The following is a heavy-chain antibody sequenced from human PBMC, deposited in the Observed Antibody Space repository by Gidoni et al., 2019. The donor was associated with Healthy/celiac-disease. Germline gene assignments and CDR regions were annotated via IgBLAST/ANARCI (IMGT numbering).Heavy chain of an antibody. CDR1: GGSFSGYY. CDR3: ARVVSGAAAGNFDY. Sequence: QVQLQQWGAGLLKPSETLSLTCAVYGGSFSGYYWSWIRQPPGKGLEWIGEINHSGSTNYNPSLKSRVTISVDTSKNQFSLKLSSVTAADTAVYYCARVVSGAAAGNFDYWGQGTLVTVSS. V-gene: IGHV4-34*01. D-gene: IGHD6-13*01. J-gene: IGHJ4*02. CDR2: INHSGST.